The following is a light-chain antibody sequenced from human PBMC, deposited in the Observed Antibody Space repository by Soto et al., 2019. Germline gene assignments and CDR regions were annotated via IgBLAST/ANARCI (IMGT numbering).Light chain of an antibody. J-gene: IGKJ1*01. CDR3: QQSDSMPWT. CDR1: QSISGY. Sequence: DIQMTQSPSSLSASVGDRVTITCRASQSISGYLNWYQKKSGQAPRLLMYAASSLQSGVPSRFSGSGSGTDFTLTISSLQPEDSATYYCQQSDSMPWTFGQGTKVEIE. CDR2: AAS. V-gene: IGKV1-39*01.